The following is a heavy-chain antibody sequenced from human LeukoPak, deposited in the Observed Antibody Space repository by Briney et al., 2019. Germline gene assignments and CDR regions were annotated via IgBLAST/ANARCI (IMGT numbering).Heavy chain of an antibody. J-gene: IGHJ4*02. Sequence: GGSLRLTCAASGFTFSSYAMSWVRQAPGKGLEWGSAISGSGGSTYYADSVKGRFTISRDNSKNTLCLRMNSLRAEDTAVYYCAKDLRGIAAAVAFDYWGQGTLVTVSS. CDR3: AKDLRGIAAAVAFDY. V-gene: IGHV3-23*01. CDR1: GFTFSSYA. CDR2: ISGSGGST. D-gene: IGHD6-13*01.